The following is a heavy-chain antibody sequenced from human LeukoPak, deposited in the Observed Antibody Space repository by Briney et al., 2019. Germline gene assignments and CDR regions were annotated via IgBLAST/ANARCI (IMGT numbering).Heavy chain of an antibody. J-gene: IGHJ4*02. V-gene: IGHV1-2*02. D-gene: IGHD3-10*01. CDR1: GYTFTDYY. CDR2: INPNSGVT. Sequence: GASVKVSCKASGYTFTDYYIHWVRQAPGQGLEWMGWINPNSGVTNHAQKFHGRVTMTRDTSISTAYMEVSRLRFDDTAIYYCARAMIRGVITVAYWGQGSLVTVSS. CDR3: ARAMIRGVITVAY.